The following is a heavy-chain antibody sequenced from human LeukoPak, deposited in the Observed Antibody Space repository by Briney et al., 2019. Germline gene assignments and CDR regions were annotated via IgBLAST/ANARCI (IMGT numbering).Heavy chain of an antibody. Sequence: GGSLRLSCAASGFTFSSYAMSWVRQAPGKGLGWVSAISGSGGSTYYADSVTGRFTISRDNSKNTLDLQMNRLRAEDPAEYYCVTHYKWDLLVHAFDFWGQGTRVTVSS. D-gene: IGHD1-26*01. J-gene: IGHJ3*01. CDR1: GFTFSSYA. CDR2: ISGSGGST. CDR3: VTHYKWDLLVHAFDF. V-gene: IGHV3-23*01.